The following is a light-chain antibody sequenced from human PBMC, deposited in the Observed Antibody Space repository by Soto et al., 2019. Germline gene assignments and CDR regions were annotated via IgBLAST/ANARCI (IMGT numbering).Light chain of an antibody. CDR2: GAS. CDR1: QSVRDN. V-gene: IGKV3-15*01. J-gene: IGKJ3*01. CDR3: HQYDNWPLT. Sequence: EIVMTQSPATLSVSPGERATLTCRASQSVRDNLAWYQQKPVQAPGLLIYGASIRATGIPARFSGSGSDTEVTLTISSLQSEDFATYYCHQYDNWPLTFGPGTKVAIK.